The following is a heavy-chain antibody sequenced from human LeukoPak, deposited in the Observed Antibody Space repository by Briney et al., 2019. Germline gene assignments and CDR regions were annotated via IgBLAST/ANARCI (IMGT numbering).Heavy chain of an antibody. Sequence: GGSLRLSCAASGFSFSTNWMNWVRQAPGKGLEWVANIKQDGSEKYYVDSVKGRFTISRDNAKNSLYLQMNSLRAEDTAVYYCARETPYDYVWGSYRSFDYWGQGTLVTVSS. CDR3: ARETPYDYVWGSYRSFDY. CDR2: IKQDGSEK. D-gene: IGHD3-16*02. J-gene: IGHJ4*02. CDR1: GFSFSTNW. V-gene: IGHV3-7*01.